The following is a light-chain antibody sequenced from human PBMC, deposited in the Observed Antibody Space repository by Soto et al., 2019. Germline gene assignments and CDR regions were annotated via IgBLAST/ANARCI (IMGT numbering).Light chain of an antibody. CDR3: SSYTSSTALDVV. Sequence: QTVLTQPASVSGSPGQSITISCTGTSSDVGGHNYVSWYQQHPGTAPKLMIYEVTNRPSGVSNRFSGSKSGNTASLTISGLQAEDEADYYCSSYTSSTALDVVFGGGTQRTVL. J-gene: IGLJ2*01. V-gene: IGLV2-14*01. CDR1: SSDVGGHNY. CDR2: EVT.